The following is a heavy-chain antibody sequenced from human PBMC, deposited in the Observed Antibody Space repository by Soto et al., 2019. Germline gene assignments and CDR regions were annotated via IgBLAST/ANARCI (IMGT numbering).Heavy chain of an antibody. V-gene: IGHV3-23*01. Sequence: GGSLRLSCAASGFTFNSYAMSWVRQAPGKGLEWVSSISSSGGSTYYADSVKGRFTISRDNSKTTLYLQMNSLRAEDTAIYYGAKDRGAGIPIFGVIIVPSDYWGQGTLVTVSS. J-gene: IGHJ4*02. D-gene: IGHD3-3*01. CDR1: GFTFNSYA. CDR2: ISSSGGST. CDR3: AKDRGAGIPIFGVIIVPSDY.